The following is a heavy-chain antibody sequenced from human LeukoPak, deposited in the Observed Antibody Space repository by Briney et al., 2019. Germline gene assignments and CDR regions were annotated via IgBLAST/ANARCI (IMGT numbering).Heavy chain of an antibody. V-gene: IGHV4-59*08. D-gene: IGHD3-10*01. CDR2: IYYTGST. Sequence: SETLSLTCTVSGGSISSYYWSWIRQPPGKGLEWIGYIYYTGSTNYNPSLKSRVTISVDTSKNQFSLKLSSVTAADTAVYYCARSIKATMATGPWGQGALVTVSS. CDR3: ARSIKATMATGP. CDR1: GGSISSYY. J-gene: IGHJ5*02.